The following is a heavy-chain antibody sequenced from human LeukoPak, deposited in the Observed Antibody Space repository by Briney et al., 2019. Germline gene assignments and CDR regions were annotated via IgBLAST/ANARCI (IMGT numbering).Heavy chain of an antibody. J-gene: IGHJ4*02. Sequence: PGGSLRLSCAASGFTFSSYAMSWVRQAPGKGLEWVSAISGSGGSTYYADSVKGRFTISRDSSKNTLYLQMNSLRAEDTAVHYCAKSSDYYDSSRFDYWGQGTLVTVSS. CDR2: ISGSGGST. V-gene: IGHV3-23*01. CDR3: AKSSDYYDSSRFDY. D-gene: IGHD3-22*01. CDR1: GFTFSSYA.